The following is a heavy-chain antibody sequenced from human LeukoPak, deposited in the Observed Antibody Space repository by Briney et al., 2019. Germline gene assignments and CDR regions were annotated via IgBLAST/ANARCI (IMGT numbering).Heavy chain of an antibody. Sequence: GGSLRLSCAGTGFTFSRYWLSWVRQAPGKGLEWVANIKEDGSQKYHVDSVKGRFTISRDNAKNSLYLQMKSLRAEDTAVYYCARDLQCGGDCHYDAFDIWGHGTMVTVS. CDR3: ARDLQCGGDCHYDAFDI. CDR2: IKEDGSQK. D-gene: IGHD2-21*02. CDR1: GFTFSRYW. V-gene: IGHV3-7*01. J-gene: IGHJ3*02.